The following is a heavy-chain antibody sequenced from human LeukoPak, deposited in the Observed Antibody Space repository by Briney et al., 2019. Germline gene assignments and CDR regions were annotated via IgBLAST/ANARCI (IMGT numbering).Heavy chain of an antibody. J-gene: IGHJ4*02. D-gene: IGHD4-17*01. V-gene: IGHV3-33*01. Sequence: GGSLRLSCAASGFTFSSYGMHWVRQAPGKGLEWVAVIWYDGSNKYYADSVKGRFTISRDNSKNTLYLQMNSLRAEDTAVYYCARDRGTVTTLYYFDYWGQGTLVTVSS. CDR3: ARDRGTVTTLYYFDY. CDR2: IWYDGSNK. CDR1: GFTFSSYG.